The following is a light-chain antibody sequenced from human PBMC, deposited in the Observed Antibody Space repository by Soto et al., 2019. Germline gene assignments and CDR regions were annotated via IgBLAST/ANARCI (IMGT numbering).Light chain of an antibody. CDR1: QSVSSSY. V-gene: IGKV3-20*01. Sequence: EIVLTQSPGTLSLSPGERATLSCRASQSVSSSYLAWYQQKPGQAPRLLIYGASSSATGIPDRFSGSGSGTTFTLTISRLEPEGFAVYYCQQDGSSPPWTFGQGTKVEIK. CDR2: GAS. CDR3: QQDGSSPPWT. J-gene: IGKJ1*01.